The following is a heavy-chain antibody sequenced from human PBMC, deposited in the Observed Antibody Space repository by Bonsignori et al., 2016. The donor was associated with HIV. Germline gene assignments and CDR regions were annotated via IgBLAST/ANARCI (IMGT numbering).Heavy chain of an antibody. D-gene: IGHD4-11*01. CDR3: ARDDYSTLYY. J-gene: IGHJ4*02. V-gene: IGHV1-18*01. Sequence: WVRQAPGQGLEWMGWISAYNGNTNYAQKLQGRVTMTTDTSTSTAYMELRSLRSDDTAVYYCARDDYSTLYYWGQGTLVTVSS. CDR2: ISAYNGNT.